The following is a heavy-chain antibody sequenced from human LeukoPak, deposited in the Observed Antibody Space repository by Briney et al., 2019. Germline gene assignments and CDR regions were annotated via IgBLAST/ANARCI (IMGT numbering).Heavy chain of an antibody. D-gene: IGHD4-17*01. CDR1: GYTFTSYA. V-gene: IGHV1-3*01. J-gene: IGHJ4*02. CDR3: ARIMTTVTTVEY. Sequence: ASVKVSCKASGYTFTSYAMHWVRQAPGQRLEWMGWINAGNGNTKYSQKFQGRVTITRDTSASTAYMELSSLRSEDTAVYYCARIMTTVTTVEYWGQGTLVTVSS. CDR2: INAGNGNT.